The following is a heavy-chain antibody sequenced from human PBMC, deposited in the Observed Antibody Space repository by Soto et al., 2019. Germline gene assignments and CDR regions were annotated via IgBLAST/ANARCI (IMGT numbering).Heavy chain of an antibody. D-gene: IGHD2-8*01. Sequence: SETLSLTCSVSGGSVNSGGYSWSWIRQPPGKGLEWIGFISPSGSPAYNPSLKSRVTISVDRSNNQISLELSSVTAADTAVYYCARGVLAWGQGTLVTVSS. CDR2: ISPSGSP. J-gene: IGHJ5*02. CDR1: GGSVNSGGYS. CDR3: ARGVLA. V-gene: IGHV4-30-2*01.